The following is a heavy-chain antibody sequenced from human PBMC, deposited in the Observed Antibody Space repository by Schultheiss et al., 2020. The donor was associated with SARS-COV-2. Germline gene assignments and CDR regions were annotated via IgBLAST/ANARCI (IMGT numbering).Heavy chain of an antibody. CDR2: ISYSGST. V-gene: IGHV4-59*01. CDR3: ARDYSSSGSYYNVAYRYGMDV. Sequence: GSLRLSCSVSGGSISSYSWTWIRQPPEKGLEWIGYISYSGSTNYNPSLKSRVTISVDTSKSQFSLKLNSVTAADTAVYYCARDYSSSGSYYNVAYRYGMDVWGQGTTVTVSS. J-gene: IGHJ6*02. CDR1: GGSISSYS. D-gene: IGHD3-10*01.